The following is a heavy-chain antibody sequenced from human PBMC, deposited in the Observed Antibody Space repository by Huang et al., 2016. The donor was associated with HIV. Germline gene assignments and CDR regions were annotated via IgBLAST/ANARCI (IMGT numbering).Heavy chain of an antibody. CDR3: AKGGSAAAVLDF. D-gene: IGHD6-13*01. V-gene: IGHV3-30*18. CDR1: GFTFSSYG. Sequence: AASGFTFSSYGMHWVRQAPGKGLEWVAVISYDAKTKYYADSGKGRFSISRDNSKTTVYLQLNRLRVEDTAVYYCAKGGSAAAVLDFWGQGTLVTVSS. CDR2: ISYDAKTK. J-gene: IGHJ4*02.